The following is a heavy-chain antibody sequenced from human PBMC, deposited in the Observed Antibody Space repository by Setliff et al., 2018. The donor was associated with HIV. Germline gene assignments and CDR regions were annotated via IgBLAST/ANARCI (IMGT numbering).Heavy chain of an antibody. D-gene: IGHD3-10*01. V-gene: IGHV4-30-4*01. CDR1: GASVNSDDYY. CDR2: IYYSGDT. CDR3: ARVPFGSGSYYFDF. Sequence: SETLSLTCTVSGASVNSDDYYWSWIRQTPGKGLEWIGYIYYSGDTYYHATRQSRATILLDTSKNQFFLTLTSVTAADTAVYFCARVPFGSGSYYFDFWGQGTLVTVS. J-gene: IGHJ4*02.